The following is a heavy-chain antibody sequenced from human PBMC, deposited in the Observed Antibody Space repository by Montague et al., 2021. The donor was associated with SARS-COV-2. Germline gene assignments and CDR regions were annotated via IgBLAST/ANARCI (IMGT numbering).Heavy chain of an antibody. CDR3: ARGLVGWFDP. V-gene: IGHV4-39*01. J-gene: IGHJ5*02. CDR1: GGSISSSSYY. CDR2: IYYSGST. D-gene: IGHD3/OR15-3a*01. Sequence: SETLSLTCTVSGGSISSSSYYWGWIRQPPGKGLEWIGSIYYSGSTSYXPSLKSRVTISVDTSKNQFSLKLSSVTAADTAVYYCARGLVGWFDPWGQGTLVTVSS.